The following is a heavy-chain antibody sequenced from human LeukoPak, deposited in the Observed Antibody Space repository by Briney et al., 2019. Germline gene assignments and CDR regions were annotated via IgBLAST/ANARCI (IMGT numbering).Heavy chain of an antibody. Sequence: SETLSLTRTVSGGSISSYYWSWIRQPAGKGLEWIGRIYTSGSTNYNPSLKSRVTMSVDTSKNQFSLKLSSVTAADTAVYYCARESDSSGYYRPYYFDYWGQGTLVTVSS. J-gene: IGHJ4*02. V-gene: IGHV4-4*07. CDR1: GGSISSYY. CDR3: ARESDSSGYYRPYYFDY. D-gene: IGHD3-22*01. CDR2: IYTSGST.